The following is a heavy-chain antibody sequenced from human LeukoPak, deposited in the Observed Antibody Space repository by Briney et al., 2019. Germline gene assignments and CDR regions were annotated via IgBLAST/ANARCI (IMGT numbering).Heavy chain of an antibody. CDR3: ARQNAGKSFA. Sequence: SETLSLTCTVSGGSISSTPYYWGWIRQPPGEGLEWIGNIYYSGSTYYNPSLKSRVTISVDTSKNQFSLNLSSVTAANTAVYYCARQNAGKSFAWGQGTLVTVSS. CDR2: IYYSGST. CDR1: GGSISSTPYY. J-gene: IGHJ5*02. D-gene: IGHD1-14*01. V-gene: IGHV4-39*01.